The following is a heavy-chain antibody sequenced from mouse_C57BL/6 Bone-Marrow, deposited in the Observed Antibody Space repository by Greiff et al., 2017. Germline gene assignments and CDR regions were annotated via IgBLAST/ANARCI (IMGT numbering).Heavy chain of an antibody. V-gene: IGHV1-15*01. D-gene: IGHD4-1*01. CDR3: TSSGATRVYFDY. CDR1: GYTFTDYE. CDR2: IDPETGGT. J-gene: IGHJ2*01. Sequence: QVQLQQSGAELVRPGASVTLSCKASGYTFTDYEMHWVKQTPVHGLEWIGAIDPETGGTAYNQKFKGKAILTADKSSSTAYMELRSLTSADSAVYYCTSSGATRVYFDYWGQGTTLTVSS.